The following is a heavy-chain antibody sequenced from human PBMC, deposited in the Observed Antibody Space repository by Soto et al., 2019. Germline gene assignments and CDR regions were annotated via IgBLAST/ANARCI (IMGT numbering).Heavy chain of an antibody. Sequence: ASVKVSCKASGYTFARYGISWVRQAPGQGLEWMGWISGYNGDTNYAQKFQGRVSMTIDTSTTTAYMELRSLTSDDTAVYYCAKNGQPPYYYGLDAWG. CDR3: AKNGQPPYYYGLDA. CDR2: ISGYNGDT. D-gene: IGHD2-8*01. V-gene: IGHV1-18*01. J-gene: IGHJ6*02. CDR1: GYTFARYG.